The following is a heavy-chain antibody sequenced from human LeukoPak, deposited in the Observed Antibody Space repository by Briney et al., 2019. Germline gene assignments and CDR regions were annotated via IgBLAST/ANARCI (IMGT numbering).Heavy chain of an antibody. CDR2: ISSSSSTI. CDR1: GFTFSSYS. D-gene: IGHD2-2*01. J-gene: IGHJ4*02. V-gene: IGHV3-48*01. CDR3: ARDMRYCSSTSCYAADY. Sequence: GGSLRLSCAASGFTFSSYSMNWVRQAPGKGLERLPYISSSSSTIYYADSVKGRFTISRDNAKNSLYLQMNSLRAEDTAVYYCARDMRYCSSTSCYAADYWGQGTLVTVSS.